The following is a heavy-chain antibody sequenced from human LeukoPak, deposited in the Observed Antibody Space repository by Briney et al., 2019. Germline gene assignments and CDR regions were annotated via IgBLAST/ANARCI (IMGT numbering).Heavy chain of an antibody. CDR3: ARRNVYSSSWDYFAY. CDR2: IYYSGST. J-gene: IGHJ4*02. Sequence: SETLSLTCTVSGGSISSYYWSWIRQPPGKGLEWIAYIYYSGSTNYNPSLTSRVALSVDTSKHQFSLKLSSVPAAHTAVYYCARRNVYSSSWDYFAYWGQGTLVTVPS. CDR1: GGSISSYY. D-gene: IGHD6-13*01. V-gene: IGHV4-59*08.